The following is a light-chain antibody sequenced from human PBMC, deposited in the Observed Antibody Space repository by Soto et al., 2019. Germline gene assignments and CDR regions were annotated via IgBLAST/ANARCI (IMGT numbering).Light chain of an antibody. J-gene: IGLJ2*01. CDR3: ASWDDSLNGPV. CDR2: SDY. V-gene: IGLV1-44*01. CDR1: SSNIGSNA. Sequence: QSVLTHPPSASGTPGQRVTITCSGSSSNIGSNAVNWYQQLPGTATKLLIYSDYQRPSGVPDRFSGSKSGTSASLAISGLQSEDEAAYYCASWDDSLNGPVFGGGTKVTVL.